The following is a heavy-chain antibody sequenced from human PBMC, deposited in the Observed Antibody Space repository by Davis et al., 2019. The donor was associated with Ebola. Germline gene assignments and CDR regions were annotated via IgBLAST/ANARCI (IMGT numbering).Heavy chain of an antibody. D-gene: IGHD4-23*01. J-gene: IGHJ6*03. V-gene: IGHV3-30-3*01. CDR2: ISYNGVNK. CDR1: GFIFSNYA. CDR3: ASSNGGGAYYYYMDV. Sequence: GESLKISCAASGFIFSNYAMHWVRQAPGKGLEWVAVISYNGVNKNCADSVKGRFTVSRDNSKNTLYLEMNSLRAEDTAVYYCASSNGGGAYYYYMDVWGKGTTVTVSS.